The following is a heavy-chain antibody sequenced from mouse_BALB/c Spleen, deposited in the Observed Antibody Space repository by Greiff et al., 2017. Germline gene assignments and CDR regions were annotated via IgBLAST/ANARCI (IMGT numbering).Heavy chain of an antibody. CDR2: ISSGSSTI. D-gene: IGHD1-1*01. J-gene: IGHJ3*01. CDR1: GFTFSSFG. Sequence: EVKLVESGGGLVQPGGSRKLSCAASGFTFSSFGMHWVRQAPEKGLEWVAYISSGSSTIYYADTVKGRFTISRDNPKNTLFLQMTSLRSEDTAMYYCARSLTVVAPGFAYWGQGTLVTVSA. V-gene: IGHV5-17*02. CDR3: ARSLTVVAPGFAY.